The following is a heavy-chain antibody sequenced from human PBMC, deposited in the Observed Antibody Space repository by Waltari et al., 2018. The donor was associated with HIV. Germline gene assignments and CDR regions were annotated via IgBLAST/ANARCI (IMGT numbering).Heavy chain of an antibody. CDR1: GGAFISHS. Sequence: QVQLVQSGAEVKKPGSSVTLSCKASGGAFISHSFNWVRQAPGQGLEGMGRVIPLAGTANKAQRFQDRGTITADKITTTVYMELRSLRLDDTAMYYCASARETMGVDFDSWGQGTPVTV. J-gene: IGHJ4*02. CDR3: ASARETMGVDFDS. V-gene: IGHV1-69*08. CDR2: VIPLAGTA. D-gene: IGHD3-10*01.